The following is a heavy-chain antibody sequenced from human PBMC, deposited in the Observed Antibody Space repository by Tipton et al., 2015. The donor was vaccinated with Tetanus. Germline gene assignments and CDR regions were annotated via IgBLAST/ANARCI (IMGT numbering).Heavy chain of an antibody. CDR1: GYNFVNFG. J-gene: IGHJ6*02. D-gene: IGHD6-25*01. CDR2: ISAYNGKT. CDR3: ARVQEQRIYYYGMDV. Sequence: VQLVQSGAEVKEPGASVKVSCKASGYNFVNFGISWVRQAPGQGLEWMGWISAYNGKTKYAQRLQGRVTMTTDRSASTAYMDLRRLRSDDTAVYYCARVQEQRIYYYGMDVWGQGTTVTVSS. V-gene: IGHV1-18*01.